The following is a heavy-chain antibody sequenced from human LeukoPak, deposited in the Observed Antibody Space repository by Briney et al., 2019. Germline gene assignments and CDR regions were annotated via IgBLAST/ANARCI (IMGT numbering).Heavy chain of an antibody. CDR3: ARGLDIVVVPAAALYFDC. V-gene: IGHV4-34*01. CDR1: GGSFSGYY. Sequence: PEALSLTCAVYGGSFSGYYWSWIRQPPAKGLEWTGAINHSGSTNYNPSLKSRVTISVDTSKNQFSLKLSSVTAADTAVYYCARGLDIVVVPAAALYFDCWGQGTLVTVSS. CDR2: INHSGST. J-gene: IGHJ4*02. D-gene: IGHD2-2*03.